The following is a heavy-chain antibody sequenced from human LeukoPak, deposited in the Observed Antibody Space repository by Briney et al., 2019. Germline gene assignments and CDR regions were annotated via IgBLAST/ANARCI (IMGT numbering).Heavy chain of an antibody. V-gene: IGHV4-59*01. CDR3: AREVAGIQLFDY. Sequence: SETLSLTCTVSGGFISSYYWSWIRQPPGRGREWIGTIYYSGGTKNNPSLKSRVTISVDTSKNQFSLKLSSVTAADTAVYYCAREVAGIQLFDYWGQGTLVTVSS. CDR1: GGFISSYY. CDR2: IYYSGGT. J-gene: IGHJ4*02. D-gene: IGHD5-18*01.